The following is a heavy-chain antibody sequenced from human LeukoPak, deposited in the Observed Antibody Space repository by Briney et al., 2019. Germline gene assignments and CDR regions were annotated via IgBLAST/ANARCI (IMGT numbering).Heavy chain of an antibody. CDR3: ARAIRYSSSWYSVAGNYFDC. CDR1: GFTFSSYW. Sequence: GGSLRLSCAASGFTFSSYWMSWVRQGPGKGLEWVANIKQDGSEKYYVDSVKGRFTISRDNAKNSLYLQMNSLRVEDTAVYYCARAIRYSSSWYSVAGNYFDCWGQGTLVTVSS. CDR2: IKQDGSEK. D-gene: IGHD6-13*01. J-gene: IGHJ4*02. V-gene: IGHV3-7*01.